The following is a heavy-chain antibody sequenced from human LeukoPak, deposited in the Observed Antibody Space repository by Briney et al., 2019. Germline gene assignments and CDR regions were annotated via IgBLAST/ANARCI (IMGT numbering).Heavy chain of an antibody. Sequence: KTSETLSLTCTVSSGSISSTNYCWGWIRQPPGKGLEWIGTFCSSGDTFYIPSLKSRVTISVDTSKNQFSLKLRSVTAADTALYYCARGGLGRHQFDPWGQGTLVTVSS. CDR1: SGSISSTNYC. CDR3: ARGGLGRHQFDP. D-gene: IGHD2-15*01. V-gene: IGHV4-39*07. CDR2: FCSSGDT. J-gene: IGHJ5*02.